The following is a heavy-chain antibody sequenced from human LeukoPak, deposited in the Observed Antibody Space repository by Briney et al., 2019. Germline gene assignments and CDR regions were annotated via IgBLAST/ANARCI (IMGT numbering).Heavy chain of an antibody. J-gene: IGHJ4*02. CDR3: ARDGIRSSWYY. Sequence: GGSLRLSCAASGFTFSSYWMSWVRQAPGKGLEWVANIKQDGSEKYYVDSVKGRFTISRDNAKNSLCLQMNSLRAEDTAVYYCARDGIRSSWYYWGQGTLVTVSS. CDR2: IKQDGSEK. D-gene: IGHD6-13*01. CDR1: GFTFSSYW. V-gene: IGHV3-7*01.